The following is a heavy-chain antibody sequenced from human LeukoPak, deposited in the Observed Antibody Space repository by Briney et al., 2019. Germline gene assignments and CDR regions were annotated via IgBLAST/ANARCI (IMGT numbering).Heavy chain of an antibody. V-gene: IGHV3-23*01. CDR2: ISGSGGST. D-gene: IGHD2-21*02. J-gene: IGHJ4*02. CDR3: AKEQRVVVTAIFDY. Sequence: GGSLRLSCAASGFTFRSYAMSWVRQAPGKGLDWVSAISGSGGSTYYADSVKGRFTISRDNSKNTLYLQMNSLRAEDTAVYYCAKEQRVVVTAIFDYWGQGTLVTVSS. CDR1: GFTFRSYA.